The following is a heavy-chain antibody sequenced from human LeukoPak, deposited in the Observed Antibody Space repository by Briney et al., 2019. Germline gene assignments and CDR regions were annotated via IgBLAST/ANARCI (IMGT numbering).Heavy chain of an antibody. D-gene: IGHD3-22*01. CDR3: ARDRVYYDSSGYHGS. Sequence: GGSLRLSCAASGFTFSSYSMNWVRQAPGKGLEWVSFISSSSSYIYYAHSVKGRFTISRDNAKNSLYLQMNSLRAEDTAVYYCARDRVYYDSSGYHGSWGQGTLVTVSS. CDR2: ISSSSSYI. J-gene: IGHJ5*02. CDR1: GFTFSSYS. V-gene: IGHV3-21*01.